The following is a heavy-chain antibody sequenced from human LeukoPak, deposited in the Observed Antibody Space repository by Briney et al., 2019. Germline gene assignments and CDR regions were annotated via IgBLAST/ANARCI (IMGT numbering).Heavy chain of an antibody. D-gene: IGHD3-22*01. J-gene: IGHJ4*02. Sequence: ASVKVSCKASGYTFTSYYMHRVRQAPGQGLEWMGIINPSGGSTSYAQKFQGRVTMTSDTSTSTVYMELSSLRSEDTAVYYCARDGIPYYYDSSGNLFFDYWGQGTLVTVSS. CDR2: INPSGGST. CDR1: GYTFTSYY. V-gene: IGHV1-46*01. CDR3: ARDGIPYYYDSSGNLFFDY.